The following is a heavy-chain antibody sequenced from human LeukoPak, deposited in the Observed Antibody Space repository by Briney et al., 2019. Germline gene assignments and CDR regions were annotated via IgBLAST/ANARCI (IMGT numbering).Heavy chain of an antibody. CDR1: GGSITNYY. J-gene: IGHJ6*03. V-gene: IGHV4-59*01. CDR2: SYYNGNT. Sequence: SETLSLTCTVSGGSITNYYWSWIRQPPGKGLEWIGFSYYNGNTNYNPSLKSRVTISVDMSKNQFSLKLSSVTAADTAVYYCAGGSSWKGYYYYYYMDVWGKGTTVTISS. D-gene: IGHD6-13*01. CDR3: AGGSSWKGYYYYYYMDV.